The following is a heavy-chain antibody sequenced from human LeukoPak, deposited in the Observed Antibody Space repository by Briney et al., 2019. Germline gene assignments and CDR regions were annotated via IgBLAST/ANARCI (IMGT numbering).Heavy chain of an antibody. CDR1: GFIFSSYS. J-gene: IGHJ4*02. CDR2: ISISSSYI. D-gene: IGHD3-22*01. V-gene: IGHV3-21*01. CDR3: ARDSSDYYDSSGYYPNFDY. Sequence: GGSLRLSCAASGFIFSSYSMNWVRQAPGKGLEWVSSISISSSYIYYADSVKGRFTISRDNAKNSLYLQVKSLRAEDTAVYYCARDSSDYYDSSGYYPNFDYWGQGTLVTVSS.